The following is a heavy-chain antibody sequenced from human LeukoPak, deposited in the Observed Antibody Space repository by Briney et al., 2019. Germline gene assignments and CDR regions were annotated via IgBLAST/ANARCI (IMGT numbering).Heavy chain of an antibody. CDR1: GESFSGYY. V-gene: IGHV4-38-2*02. J-gene: IGHJ5*02. CDR3: ARDLAYWGGGCPGWFDP. Sequence: PSETLFLTCAVYGESFSGYYWSWLRQPPGKGLEWIGSIYHSGSTYYNPSLKSRVTISVDTSKNQFSLKLSSVTAADTAVYYCARDLAYWGGGCPGWFDPGGRGTLAPVPS. D-gene: IGHD2-21*02. CDR2: IYHSGST.